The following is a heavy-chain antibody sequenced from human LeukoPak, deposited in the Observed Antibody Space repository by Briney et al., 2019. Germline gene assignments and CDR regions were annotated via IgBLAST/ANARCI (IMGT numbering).Heavy chain of an antibody. D-gene: IGHD2-21*02. CDR1: GFSFSNYA. J-gene: IGHJ1*01. V-gene: IGHV3-21*01. CDR3: ARGYCGGDCYGD. CDR2: IDGSSSHI. Sequence: GGSLRLSCAASGFSFSNYAMNWVRQAPGKGLEWVSSIDGSSSHIYYADSVKGRFTISRDNTKSSLYLQMNSLRAGDMAVYYCARGYCGGDCYGDWGQGTLVTVSS.